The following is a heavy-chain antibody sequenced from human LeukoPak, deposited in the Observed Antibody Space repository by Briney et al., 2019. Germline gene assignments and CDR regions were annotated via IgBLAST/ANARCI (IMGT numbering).Heavy chain of an antibody. J-gene: IGHJ4*02. D-gene: IGHD1-26*01. CDR1: GGSISSYY. CDR2: IYYSGST. V-gene: IGHV4-59*08. Sequence: SETLSLTCSVSGGSISSYYWSWMRQPPGKGLEWIGYIYYSGSTNYNPSLKSRATISVDTSKNQFSLKLNSVTAADTAVYYCASGSYYFDYWGQGTLVTVSS. CDR3: ASGSYYFDY.